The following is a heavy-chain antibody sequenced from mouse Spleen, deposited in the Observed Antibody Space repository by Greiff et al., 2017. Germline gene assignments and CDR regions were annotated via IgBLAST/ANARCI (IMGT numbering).Heavy chain of an antibody. V-gene: IGHV5-16*01. Sequence: EVKLMESEGGLVQPGSSMKLSCTASGFTFSDYYMAWVRQVPEKGLEWVANINYDGSSTYYLDSLKSRFIISRDNAKNILYLQMSSLKSEDTATYYCARERLRRNWYFDVWGTGTTVTVSS. CDR3: ARERLRRNWYFDV. CDR2: INYDGSST. D-gene: IGHD2-4*01. J-gene: IGHJ1*03. CDR1: GFTFSDYY.